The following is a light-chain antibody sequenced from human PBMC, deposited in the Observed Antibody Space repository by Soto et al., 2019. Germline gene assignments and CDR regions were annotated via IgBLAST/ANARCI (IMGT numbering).Light chain of an antibody. J-gene: IGKJ1*01. CDR3: QQSYSTPRT. CDR2: DVS. V-gene: IGKV1-5*01. Sequence: DIQMTQSPSTVSAYVGDSVTITCRASQSITTWLAWYQQRPGKAPKLLIYDVSSLQSGVPSRFSGSGSGTEFTLTISSLQPDDFATYYCQQSYSTPRTFGQGTKVDNK. CDR1: QSITTW.